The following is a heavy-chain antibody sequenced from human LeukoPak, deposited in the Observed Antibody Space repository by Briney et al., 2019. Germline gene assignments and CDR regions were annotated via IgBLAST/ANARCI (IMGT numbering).Heavy chain of an antibody. V-gene: IGHV3-23*01. Sequence: PGGSLRLSCAASGFTFSSYAMSWVRQAPGKGLEWVSAISGSGGSTYYADSVKGRFTIPRDNAKNSLYLQMNSLRAEDTAVYYCVYSGDYEKGYWGQGTLVTVSS. CDR2: ISGSGGST. CDR3: VYSGDYEKGY. CDR1: GFTFSSYA. D-gene: IGHD4-17*01. J-gene: IGHJ4*02.